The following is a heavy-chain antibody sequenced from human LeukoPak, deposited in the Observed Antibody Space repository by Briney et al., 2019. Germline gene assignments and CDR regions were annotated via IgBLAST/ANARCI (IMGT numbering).Heavy chain of an antibody. CDR1: GFTFDDYA. Sequence: QPGGSLRLSYAASGFTFDDYAMHWVRQAPGKGLEWVSGISWNSGSIGYADSVKGRFTISRDNAKNSLYLQMNSLRAEDTALYYCAKGATPGAYYMDVWGKGTTVTVSS. D-gene: IGHD1-26*01. CDR2: ISWNSGSI. V-gene: IGHV3-9*01. J-gene: IGHJ6*03. CDR3: AKGATPGAYYMDV.